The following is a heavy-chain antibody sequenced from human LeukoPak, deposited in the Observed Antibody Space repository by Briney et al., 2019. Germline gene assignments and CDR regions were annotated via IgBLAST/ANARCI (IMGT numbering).Heavy chain of an antibody. D-gene: IGHD1-26*01. Sequence: GGSLRLSCAASGSTFSSYAMSRVRQAPGKGLEWVSAISGSGGSTYYADSVKGRFTISRDNSKNTLYLQMNSLRAEDTAVYYCAKVQGATTWFDPWGQGTLVTVSS. V-gene: IGHV3-23*01. CDR2: ISGSGGST. CDR1: GSTFSSYA. CDR3: AKVQGATTWFDP. J-gene: IGHJ5*02.